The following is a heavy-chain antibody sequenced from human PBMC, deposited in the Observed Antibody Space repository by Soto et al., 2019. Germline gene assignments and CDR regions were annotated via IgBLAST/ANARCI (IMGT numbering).Heavy chain of an antibody. CDR1: GYTFTNYG. D-gene: IGHD3-10*01. J-gene: IGHJ5*02. V-gene: IGHV1-18*01. CDR2: INVYNGNT. CDR3: ARGVGSGSYYNQYNWFDP. Sequence: ASVKVSCKASGYTFTNYGISWVRQAPGQGLERMGWINVYNGNTKYAQKVQGRVTMTTDTSTSTAYMELRSLISDDTAVYYCARGVGSGSYYNQYNWFDPWGQGTLVTVSS.